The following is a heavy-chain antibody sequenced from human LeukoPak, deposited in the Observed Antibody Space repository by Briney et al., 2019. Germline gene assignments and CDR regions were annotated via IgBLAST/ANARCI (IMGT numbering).Heavy chain of an antibody. V-gene: IGHV4-31*03. CDR2: IYYSGST. D-gene: IGHD3-22*01. J-gene: IGHJ3*02. Sequence: SQTLSLTCTVSGGCISSGGYYWSWIRQHPGKGLEWIGYIYYSGSTYYNPSLKSRVTISVDTSKNQFSLKLSSVTAADTAVYYCARDQLSPYDSSGYYYRPDAFDIWGQGTMVTVSS. CDR3: ARDQLSPYDSSGYYYRPDAFDI. CDR1: GGCISSGGYY.